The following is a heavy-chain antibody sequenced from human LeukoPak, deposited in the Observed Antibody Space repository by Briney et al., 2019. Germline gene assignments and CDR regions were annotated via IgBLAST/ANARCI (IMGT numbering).Heavy chain of an antibody. Sequence: SETLSLSCTVSGGSISSNTYYWDWIRQPPGKGLECIGSIYYGGSTYYNPSLKSRVIISVDTSKNQFSLKLSSVTAADTAVYYCARAYYYASSAFDIWGQGTMVTVSS. CDR1: GGSISSNTYY. CDR3: ARAYYYASSAFDI. J-gene: IGHJ3*02. D-gene: IGHD3-22*01. V-gene: IGHV4-39*01. CDR2: IYYGGST.